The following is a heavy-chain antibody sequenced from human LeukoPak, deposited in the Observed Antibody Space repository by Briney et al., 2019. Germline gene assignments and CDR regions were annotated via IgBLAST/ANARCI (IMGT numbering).Heavy chain of an antibody. V-gene: IGHV3-23*01. D-gene: IGHD3-16*01. Sequence: GGSLRLSCAASGFTFTIYTMSWVRQAPGKGLEWVSGISANGRSTYYADSVKGRFSISRDNSKNTLYLQVNSLRAEDTAVFYCAKDRVSGSSPGYYGMDVWGQGTTVTVSS. J-gene: IGHJ6*02. CDR2: ISANGRST. CDR1: GFTFTIYT. CDR3: AKDRVSGSSPGYYGMDV.